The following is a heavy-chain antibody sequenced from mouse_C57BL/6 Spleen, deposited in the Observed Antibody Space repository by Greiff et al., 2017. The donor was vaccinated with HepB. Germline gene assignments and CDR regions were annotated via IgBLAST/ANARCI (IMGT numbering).Heavy chain of an antibody. V-gene: IGHV5-12*01. CDR2: ISNGGGST. D-gene: IGHD4-1*01. J-gene: IGHJ3*01. Sequence: EVQGVESGGGLVQPGGSLKLSCAASGFTFSDYYMYWVRQTPEKRLEWVAYISNGGGSTYYPDTVKGRFTISRDNAKNTLYLQMSRLKSEDTAMYYCARQRANWDVGAWFAYWGQGTLVTVSA. CDR1: GFTFSDYY. CDR3: ARQRANWDVGAWFAY.